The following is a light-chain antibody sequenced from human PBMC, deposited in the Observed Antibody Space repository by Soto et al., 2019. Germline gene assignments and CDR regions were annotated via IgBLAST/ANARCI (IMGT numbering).Light chain of an antibody. CDR1: QSLASTY. Sequence: EIVLTQSPGTLSLSPGERATLSCRANQSLASTYLAWYQQKPGQAPRLLIYGASSRATGIPDRFSGSASGTDFTLTINSLEPEDFAVYYGQQYDSSLWTFGQGTKVEIK. J-gene: IGKJ1*01. V-gene: IGKV3-20*01. CDR2: GAS. CDR3: QQYDSSLWT.